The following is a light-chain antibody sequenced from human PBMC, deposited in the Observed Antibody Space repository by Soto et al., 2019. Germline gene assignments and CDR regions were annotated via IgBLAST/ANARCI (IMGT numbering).Light chain of an antibody. CDR3: QQTYTTPDT. J-gene: IGKJ2*01. V-gene: IGKV1-39*01. CDR2: AAS. CDR1: QSITNY. Sequence: DIQMTQSPSSLSASVGDRVTITCRASQSITNYLSWYQQKPGKAPNLLIYAASSLQSGVPSRFSGSGSGTDFTLTISSLQPEDFATYYCQQTYTTPDTFGQGTDLEIK.